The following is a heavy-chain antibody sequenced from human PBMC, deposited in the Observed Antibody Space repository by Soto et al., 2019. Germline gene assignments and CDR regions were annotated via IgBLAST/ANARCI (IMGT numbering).Heavy chain of an antibody. D-gene: IGHD1-26*01. CDR1: GGSISSSSYY. Sequence: PSETLSLTCTVSGGSISSSSYYWGWIRQPPGKGLEWIGSIYYSGSTYYNPSLKSRVTISVDTSKNQFSLKLSSVTAADTAVYYCARLEWEQPPYFDYWGQGTLVTVS. J-gene: IGHJ4*02. CDR3: ARLEWEQPPYFDY. CDR2: IYYSGST. V-gene: IGHV4-39*01.